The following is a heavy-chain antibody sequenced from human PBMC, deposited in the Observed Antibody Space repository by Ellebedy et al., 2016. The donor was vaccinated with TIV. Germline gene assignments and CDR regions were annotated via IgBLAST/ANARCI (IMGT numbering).Heavy chain of an antibody. J-gene: IGHJ4*02. V-gene: IGHV1-2*02. Sequence: AASVKVSCKASGYTFTGYYMHWVRQAPGQGLEWMGWINPNTGGTNYAQKFQGRVTMTRDTSISTAYMELSRLRSDTTAGYYCARGGNIYGPNVGNLLDYWGQGTLVTVSS. CDR3: ARGGNIYGPNVGNLLDY. CDR1: GYTFTGYY. D-gene: IGHD5-18*01. CDR2: INPNTGGT.